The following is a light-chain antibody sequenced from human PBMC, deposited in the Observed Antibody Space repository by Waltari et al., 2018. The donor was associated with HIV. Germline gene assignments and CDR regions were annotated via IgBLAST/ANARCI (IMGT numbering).Light chain of an antibody. J-gene: IGLJ1*01. Sequence: QSVLTQPPSASGTPGQRVTISCSGSSSNIGSNYVYWYQQPPGTAPKLLIYRNNRRPSGVPDRSSGSKSGTSASLAISGLRSEDEADYYCAAWDDSLSGLVFGTGTKVTVL. CDR1: SSNIGSNY. CDR2: RNN. CDR3: AAWDDSLSGLV. V-gene: IGLV1-47*01.